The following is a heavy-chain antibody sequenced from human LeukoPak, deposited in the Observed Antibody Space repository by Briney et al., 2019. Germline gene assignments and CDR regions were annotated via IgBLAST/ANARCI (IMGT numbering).Heavy chain of an antibody. D-gene: IGHD3-3*01. Sequence: SSVTVSCKASGGTFSSYVISWVRQPPGQGLEWMGGIIPSFGTANYAQKFQGRVTITTEQSTSTAYMELSSLRSEDTAVYYCASSLRFLEWLDNWFDPWGQGTLVTVSS. CDR3: ASSLRFLEWLDNWFDP. CDR1: GGTFSSYV. V-gene: IGHV1-69*05. J-gene: IGHJ5*02. CDR2: IIPSFGTA.